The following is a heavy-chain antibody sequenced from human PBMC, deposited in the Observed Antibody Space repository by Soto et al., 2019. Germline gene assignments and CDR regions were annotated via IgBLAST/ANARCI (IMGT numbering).Heavy chain of an antibody. Sequence: PSETLSLTCAVYGGSFSGYYWSWIRQPPGKGLEWIGEINHSGSTNYNPSLKSRVTISVDTSKNQFSLKLSSVTAADTAVYYCAGGQGSGYYHLDYWGQGTLVTVSS. CDR3: AGGQGSGYYHLDY. CDR2: INHSGST. D-gene: IGHD3-3*01. CDR1: GGSFSGYY. V-gene: IGHV4-34*01. J-gene: IGHJ4*02.